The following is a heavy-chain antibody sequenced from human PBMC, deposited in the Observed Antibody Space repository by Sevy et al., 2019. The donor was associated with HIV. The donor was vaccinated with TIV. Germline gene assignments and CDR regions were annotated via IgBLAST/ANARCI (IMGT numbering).Heavy chain of an antibody. CDR3: ARDRVHSTGIRTFYYYGMDV. V-gene: IGHV6-1*01. D-gene: IGHD6-19*01. J-gene: IGHJ6*02. CDR2: TYYRTKWNN. CDR1: GDSVSSNSAA. Sequence: SQTLSLTCAISGDSVSSNSAAWNWIRQSPSRGLEWLGRTYYRTKWNNDYAVSVHSRIVINPDTSQNHFSLQLKYVTPEDTAVYYCARDRVHSTGIRTFYYYGMDVWGQRTTVTVSS.